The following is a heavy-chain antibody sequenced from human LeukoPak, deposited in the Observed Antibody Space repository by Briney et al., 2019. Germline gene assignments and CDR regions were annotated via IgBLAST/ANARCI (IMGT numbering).Heavy chain of an antibody. Sequence: WASVKVSCKASGYTFTSYGISWVRQAPGQGLEWMGWNSAYNGNTNYAQKLQGRVTMTTDTSTSTAYMELRSLRSDDTAVYYCARIALYCSSTSCPHDYWGQGTLVTVSS. V-gene: IGHV1-18*01. CDR3: ARIALYCSSTSCPHDY. D-gene: IGHD2-2*01. CDR1: GYTFTSYG. CDR2: NSAYNGNT. J-gene: IGHJ4*02.